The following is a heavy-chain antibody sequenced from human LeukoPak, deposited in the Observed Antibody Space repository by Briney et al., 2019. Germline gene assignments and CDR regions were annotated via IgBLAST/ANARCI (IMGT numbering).Heavy chain of an antibody. J-gene: IGHJ5*02. CDR1: GFSFRNAW. CDR2: IKGDGSVT. CDR3: ARSDWFDP. V-gene: IGHV3-74*01. Sequence: GGSLRVSCAASGFSFRNAWMHWVRQAPGKGLVWVSRIKGDGSVTVYADSVKGRFTISRGNAKNTLYLQMNSLRVEDTAVYYCARSDWFDPWGQGTLVTVSS. D-gene: IGHD3-3*01.